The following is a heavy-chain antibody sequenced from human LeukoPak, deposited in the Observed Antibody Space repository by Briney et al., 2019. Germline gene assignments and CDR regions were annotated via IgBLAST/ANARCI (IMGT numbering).Heavy chain of an antibody. Sequence: SETLSLTCTVSGGSLSSYYWSWIRQPPGKGLEWIGSIYYTGDTYYNPSLKSRVTLSVDTSKNQFSLKLSSVTAADTAVYYCARAREPRNPHIFGVVTETDFDYWGQGTLVTVSS. CDR1: GGSLSSYY. CDR2: IYYTGDT. CDR3: ARAREPRNPHIFGVVTETDFDY. J-gene: IGHJ4*02. V-gene: IGHV4-59*08. D-gene: IGHD3-3*01.